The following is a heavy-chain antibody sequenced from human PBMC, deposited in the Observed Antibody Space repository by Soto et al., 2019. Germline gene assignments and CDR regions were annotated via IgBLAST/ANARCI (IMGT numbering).Heavy chain of an antibody. CDR1: GFTFSSYS. CDR3: AREGPPYSSSFYSRYYYYYMDV. CDR2: ISSSSSYI. V-gene: IGHV3-21*01. J-gene: IGHJ6*03. Sequence: GGSLRLSCAASGFTFSSYSMNWVRQAPGKGLEWVSSISSSSSYIYYADSVKGRFTISRDNAKNSLYLQMNSLRAEDTAVYYCAREGPPYSSSFYSRYYYYYMDVWGKGTTVTVSS. D-gene: IGHD6-6*01.